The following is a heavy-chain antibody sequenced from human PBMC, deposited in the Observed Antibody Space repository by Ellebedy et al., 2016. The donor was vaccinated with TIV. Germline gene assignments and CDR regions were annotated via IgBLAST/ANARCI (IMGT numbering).Heavy chain of an antibody. Sequence: GESLKISXAASGFTFSSYGMHWVRQAPGKGLEWVAVIWYDGSNKYYADSVKGRFTISRDNSKNTLYLQMNSLRAEDTAVYYCAKGSPVVGHAFDIWGQGTMVTVSS. J-gene: IGHJ3*02. CDR3: AKGSPVVGHAFDI. D-gene: IGHD2-15*01. V-gene: IGHV3-33*06. CDR1: GFTFSSYG. CDR2: IWYDGSNK.